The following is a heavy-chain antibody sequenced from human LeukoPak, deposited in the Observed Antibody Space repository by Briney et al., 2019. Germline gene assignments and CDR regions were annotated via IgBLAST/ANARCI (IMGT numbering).Heavy chain of an antibody. CDR1: GFTFSSYW. D-gene: IGHD3-10*01. Sequence: GGSLRLSCAASGFTFSSYWMLWVRQAPGKGLVWVSRINSDGSSTSYADSVKGRFTISRDNAKNTLYLQMNSLRAEDTAVYYRARLFGSGMGFDFRGQGTLVTVSS. CDR2: INSDGSST. V-gene: IGHV3-74*01. CDR3: ARLFGSGMGFDF. J-gene: IGHJ4*02.